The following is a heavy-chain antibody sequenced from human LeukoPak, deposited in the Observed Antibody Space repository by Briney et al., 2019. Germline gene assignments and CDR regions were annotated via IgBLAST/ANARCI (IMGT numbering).Heavy chain of an antibody. Sequence: GGSLRLSCVASGFTFSAYTMNWVRQAPGKGLEWVSAISSSGSGSYADSVKGRFSISRDNAKNLLYLQMNTLRPEDTAVYYCATSPDFWSPWGQGTMVTVSS. J-gene: IGHJ3*01. D-gene: IGHD3-3*01. V-gene: IGHV3-69-1*01. CDR1: GFTFSAYT. CDR2: ISSSGSG. CDR3: ATSPDFWSP.